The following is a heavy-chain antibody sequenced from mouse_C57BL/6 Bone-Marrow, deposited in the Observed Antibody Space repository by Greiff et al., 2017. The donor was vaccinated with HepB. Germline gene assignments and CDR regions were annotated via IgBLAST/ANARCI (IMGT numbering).Heavy chain of an antibody. CDR3: VHYGYDVNFDY. CDR1: GYSFTGYY. D-gene: IGHD2-2*01. V-gene: IGHV1-42*01. CDR2: INPSTGGT. Sequence: EVKLQESGPELVKPGASVKISCKASGYSFTGYYMNWVKQSPEKSLEWIGEINPSTGGTTYNQKFKAKATLTVDKSSSTAYMQLKSLTSEDSAVYSSVHYGYDVNFDYWGQGTTLTVSS. J-gene: IGHJ2*01.